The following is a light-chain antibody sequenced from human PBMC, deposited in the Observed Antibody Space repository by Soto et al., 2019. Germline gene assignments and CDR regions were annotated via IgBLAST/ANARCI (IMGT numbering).Light chain of an antibody. CDR1: LSVSRN. CDR3: QQYNAWPRT. Sequence: IVMTQSPATLSVSPWERATLSCRASLSVSRNLAWYQQKPGQAPRLLIFDASTRATGIPARFSGSGSGTEFTLTITSLQSEDFAVYYCQQYNAWPRTFGQGTKVDIK. CDR2: DAS. J-gene: IGKJ1*01. V-gene: IGKV3-15*01.